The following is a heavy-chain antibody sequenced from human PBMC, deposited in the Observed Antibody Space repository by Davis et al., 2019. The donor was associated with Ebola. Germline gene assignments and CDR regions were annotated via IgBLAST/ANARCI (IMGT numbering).Heavy chain of an antibody. CDR2: IYYSGTT. Sequence: MPSETLPLTCSVAGGSISSGGYYWNWIRQHPGEGLEWIGIIYYSGTTHYNPSLKSRVIISRDTSKNQFSLKLSSVTAADTAVYYCARGTQLYSSSWYWFDPWGQGTLVTVSS. CDR1: GGSISSGGYY. V-gene: IGHV4-31*03. D-gene: IGHD6-13*01. J-gene: IGHJ5*02. CDR3: ARGTQLYSSSWYWFDP.